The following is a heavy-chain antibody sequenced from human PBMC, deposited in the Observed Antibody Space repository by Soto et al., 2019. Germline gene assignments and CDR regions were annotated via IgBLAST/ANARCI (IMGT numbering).Heavy chain of an antibody. J-gene: IGHJ6*02. CDR1: GYTFTRHG. V-gene: IGHV1-18*01. D-gene: IGHD3-22*01. Sequence: VSVKVSCKGVGYTFTRHGISWVLQAPGQGPEWMGWISPYTGDTKYARSLQGRVAMTTDTPTSTAYMELRVLRSDDTAIYYCAADSSGSTADYHYYYGMDVWGQGTTVTVSS. CDR2: ISPYTGDT. CDR3: AADSSGSTADYHYYYGMDV.